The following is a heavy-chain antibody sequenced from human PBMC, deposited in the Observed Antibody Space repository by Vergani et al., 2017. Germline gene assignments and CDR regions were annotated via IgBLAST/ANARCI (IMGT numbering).Heavy chain of an antibody. D-gene: IGHD2-15*01. CDR3: TRHWALVAANNWFDP. Sequence: QVQLQESGPGLVKPSESLSLTCTVSNDSVSNTFYYWGWIRQTPGKGLEWIGSLYYSGRTYYNPSLESRVTMSVDTSQSQFSLKLSSATAADTAVYYCTRHWALVAANNWFDPWGQGTLVTVSS. V-gene: IGHV4-39*01. CDR2: LYYSGRT. CDR1: NDSVSNTFYY. J-gene: IGHJ5*02.